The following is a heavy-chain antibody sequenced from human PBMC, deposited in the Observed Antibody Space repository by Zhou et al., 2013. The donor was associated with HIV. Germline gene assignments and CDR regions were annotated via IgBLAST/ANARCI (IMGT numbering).Heavy chain of an antibody. D-gene: IGHD1-1*01. CDR1: GYTFTGYY. V-gene: IGHV1-2*02. J-gene: IGHJ6*03. CDR2: INPNSGGT. Sequence: QVQLVQSGAEVKKPGASVKVSCKASGYTFTGYYMHWVRQAPGQGLEWMGWINPNSGGTNYAQKFQGRVTVTTDTSTGTAYMELRNLRSDDTAVYYCARALSTRWNAGGYYYMDVWGRGTTVTVSS. CDR3: ARALSTRWNAGGYYYMDV.